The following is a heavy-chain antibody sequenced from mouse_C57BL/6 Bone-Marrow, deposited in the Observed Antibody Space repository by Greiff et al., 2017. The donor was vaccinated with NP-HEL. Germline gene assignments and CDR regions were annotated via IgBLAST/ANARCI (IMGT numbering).Heavy chain of an antibody. D-gene: IGHD1-1*01. CDR2: IRNKANGYTT. J-gene: IGHJ4*01. V-gene: IGHV7-3*01. CDR3: SRSPTVVAPYAMDY. CDR1: GFTFTDYY. Sequence: DVQLVESGGGLVQPGGSLSLSCAASGFTFTDYYMSWVRQPPGKALEWLGFIRNKANGYTTEYSASVKGRFTISRDNSQSILYLQMNALRAEDSATYYCSRSPTVVAPYAMDYWGQGTSVTVSS.